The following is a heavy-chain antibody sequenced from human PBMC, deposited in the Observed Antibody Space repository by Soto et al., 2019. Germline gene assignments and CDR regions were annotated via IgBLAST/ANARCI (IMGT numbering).Heavy chain of an antibody. J-gene: IGHJ3*02. V-gene: IGHV4-30-2*01. CDR2: IYEGGNT. Sequence: QLQLRESGSGLVKPSQTLSLTCAVSGGSIISGGYSWSWIRQPPGKGLQWIGHIYEGGNTYYTPSLESRVAISTDKSKNQFSLRLSSVTAADTAVYYCVRRSPEDAFDIWGQGTMVTVSP. CDR1: GGSIISGGYS. CDR3: VRRSPEDAFDI.